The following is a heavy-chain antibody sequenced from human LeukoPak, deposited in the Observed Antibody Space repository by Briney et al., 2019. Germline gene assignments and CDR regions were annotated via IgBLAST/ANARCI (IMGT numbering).Heavy chain of an antibody. J-gene: IGHJ4*02. V-gene: IGHV4-34*01. CDR3: ATLLRGSDNLDY. CDR1: GGSFSGYY. CDR2: INHSGST. D-gene: IGHD2-15*01. Sequence: SETLSLTCAVYGGSFSGYYWSWIRQPPGKGLEWIGEINHSGSTNYNPSLKSRVTVSVDTSKNQFSLKLSSVTAADTAVYYCATLLRGSDNLDYWGQGTLVTVSS.